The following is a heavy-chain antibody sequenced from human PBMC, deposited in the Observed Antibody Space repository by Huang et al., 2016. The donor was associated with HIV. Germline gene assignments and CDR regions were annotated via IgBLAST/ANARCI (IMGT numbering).Heavy chain of an antibody. CDR2: INLDGSER. CDR1: GVTFRSYW. CDR3: ARGFQAKPGDY. J-gene: IGHJ4*02. V-gene: IGHV3-7*01. Sequence: EVHLVESGGGLVRPGRSLRLSCAASGVTFRSYWMNLVRQARGRGLEWVANINLDGSERFYVDSVRGRFTISRDNANNSVSLQLNSLKAEDTGVYYCARGFQAKPGDYWGQGTLVTVSS.